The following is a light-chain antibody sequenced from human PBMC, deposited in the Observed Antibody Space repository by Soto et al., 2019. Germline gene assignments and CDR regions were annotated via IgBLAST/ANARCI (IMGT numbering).Light chain of an antibody. J-gene: IGLJ3*02. Sequence: QLVLTQSPSASASLGASVKLTCTLSSGHSSNAIAWHQQQPEKGPRYLLKINSDGSHSKGDGIPDRFSGSSSGAERYLTISIRQFEDEAYYYCQTWGTGIRVFGGGTKLTVL. CDR3: QTWGTGIRV. CDR2: INSDGSH. CDR1: SGHSSNA. V-gene: IGLV4-69*02.